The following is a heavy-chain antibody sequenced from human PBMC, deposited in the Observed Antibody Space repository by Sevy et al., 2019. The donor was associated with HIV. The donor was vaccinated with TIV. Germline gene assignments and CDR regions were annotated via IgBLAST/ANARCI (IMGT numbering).Heavy chain of an antibody. V-gene: IGHV4-39*02. Sequence: SETLSLTCTVSGGSISSSSYYWGCIRQPPGKGLEWIGSIYYSGSTYYNPSLKSRVTISVDTSKNQFSLKLSSVTAADTAVYYCARDDGGSRGSYYYYGMDVWGQGTTVTVSS. J-gene: IGHJ6*02. CDR1: GGSISSSSYY. CDR2: IYYSGST. CDR3: ARDDGGSRGSYYYYGMDV. D-gene: IGHD2-15*01.